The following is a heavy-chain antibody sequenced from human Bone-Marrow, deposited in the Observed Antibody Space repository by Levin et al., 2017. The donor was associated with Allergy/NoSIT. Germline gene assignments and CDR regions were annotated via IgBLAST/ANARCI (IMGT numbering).Heavy chain of an antibody. V-gene: IGHV3-21*01. J-gene: IGHJ6*02. CDR1: GILFSSYD. Sequence: GESLKISCAASGILFSSYDMNWVRQAPGKGLEWVSSISAGGNYIYYADSVKGRFTISRDNTKNSLFLQMNSLRAEDTAVYYCASWAMYHYDRSAFDYFYYAMDVWGQGTTVTVSS. D-gene: IGHD3-22*01. CDR3: ASWAMYHYDRSAFDYFYYAMDV. CDR2: ISAGGNYI.